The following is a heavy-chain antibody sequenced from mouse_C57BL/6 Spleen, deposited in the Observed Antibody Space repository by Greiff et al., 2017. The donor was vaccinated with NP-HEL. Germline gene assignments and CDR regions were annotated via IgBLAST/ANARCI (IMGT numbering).Heavy chain of an antibody. CDR1: GFTFSSYA. CDR3: TREDYYGSSYSWLAY. V-gene: IGHV5-9-1*02. J-gene: IGHJ3*01. CDR2: ISSGGDYI. D-gene: IGHD1-1*01. Sequence: DVKLVESGEGLVKPGGSLKLSCAASGFTFSSYAMSWVRQTPEKRLEWVAYISSGGDYIYYADTVKGRFTISRDNARNTLYLQMSSLKSEDTAMYYCTREDYYGSSYSWLAYWGQGTLVTVSA.